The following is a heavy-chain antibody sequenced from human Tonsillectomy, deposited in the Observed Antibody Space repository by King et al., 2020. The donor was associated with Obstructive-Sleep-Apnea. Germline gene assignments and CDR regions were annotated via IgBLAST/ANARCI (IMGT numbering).Heavy chain of an antibody. D-gene: IGHD2-2*02. CDR1: GFIFHSYA. CDR2: ISYDGSNK. V-gene: IGHV3-30-3*01. J-gene: IGHJ6*02. Sequence: VQLVEPGGGVVQPGRSLRLSCAGSGFIFHSYAMYWVRQAPGKGLQWMAVISYDGSNKYYSDSVKGRFSISRDNSKNTLYLQMNSLRLEDTAVYYCVRDGGTSWYRNYFFGMDVWGQGTRVTVSS. CDR3: VRDGGTSWYRNYFFGMDV.